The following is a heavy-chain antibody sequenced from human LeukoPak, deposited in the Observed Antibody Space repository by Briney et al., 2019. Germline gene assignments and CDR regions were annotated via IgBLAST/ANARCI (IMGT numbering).Heavy chain of an antibody. J-gene: IGHJ5*02. V-gene: IGHV1-69*05. D-gene: IGHD1-1*01. CDR3: ARDRGNWNDMNWFDP. CDR1: GGTFSSYA. CDR2: IIPIFGTA. Sequence: SVKVSCKASGGTFSSYAISWVRQAPGQGLEWMGRIIPIFGTANYAQKFQGRVTITTDESTSTAYMKLSSLRSEDTAVYYCARDRGNWNDMNWFDPWGQGTLVTVSS.